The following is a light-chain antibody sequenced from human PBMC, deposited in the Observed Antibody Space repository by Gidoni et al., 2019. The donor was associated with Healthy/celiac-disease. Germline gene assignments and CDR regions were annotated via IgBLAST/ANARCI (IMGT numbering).Light chain of an antibody. CDR1: QSVSSY. CDR3: QQRSNWPLLT. Sequence: EIVLTQSPATLSLSPGARATLSCRASQSVSSYLAWYQQKPGQAPRRLIYDASNRASGIPARFSGSGSGTDFTLTISSLEPEDFAVYYCQQRSNWPLLTFXGXTKVEIK. V-gene: IGKV3-11*01. CDR2: DAS. J-gene: IGKJ4*01.